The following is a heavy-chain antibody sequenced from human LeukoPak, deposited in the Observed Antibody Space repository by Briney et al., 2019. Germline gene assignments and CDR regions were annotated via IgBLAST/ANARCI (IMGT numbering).Heavy chain of an antibody. D-gene: IGHD2-2*02. CDR3: ATDIAHPLGCCSSTSCYKNWFDP. CDR1: GYTFTDYY. Sequence: GATVKISCKVSGYTFTDYYMHWVQQAPGKGLEWMGLVDPEDGETIYAEKFQGRVTITADTSTDTAYMELSSLRSEDTAVYYCATDIAHPLGCCSSTSCYKNWFDPWGQGTLVTVSS. V-gene: IGHV1-69-2*01. CDR2: VDPEDGET. J-gene: IGHJ5*02.